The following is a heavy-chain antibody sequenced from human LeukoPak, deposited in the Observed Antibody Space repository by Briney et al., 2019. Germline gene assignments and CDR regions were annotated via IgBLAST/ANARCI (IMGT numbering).Heavy chain of an antibody. CDR1: GFTFSSYW. J-gene: IGHJ2*01. V-gene: IGHV3-7*03. CDR3: AREWRLGEGNWYFDL. Sequence: GGSLRLSCAASGFTFSSYWMTWVRQAPGKGLEWVANIKQDGSEKYYADSVKGRFTISRHNSKNTLHLQMNSLRAEDTAVYYCAREWRLGEGNWYFDLWGRGTLVTVSS. CDR2: IKQDGSEK. D-gene: IGHD3-16*01.